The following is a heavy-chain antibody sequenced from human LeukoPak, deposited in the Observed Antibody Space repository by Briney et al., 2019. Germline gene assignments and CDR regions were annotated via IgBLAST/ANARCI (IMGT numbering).Heavy chain of an antibody. CDR1: GGSISSYY. Sequence: SETLSLTCTVSGGSISSYYWSWIRQPPGKGLEWIGYIYHSGSTNYNPSLKSRVTISVDTSKNQFSLKLSSVTAADTAVYYCARGRYYDSSGYYLPYYYYYMDVWGKGTTVTISS. V-gene: IGHV4-59*01. CDR3: ARGRYYDSSGYYLPYYYYYMDV. J-gene: IGHJ6*03. CDR2: IYHSGST. D-gene: IGHD3-22*01.